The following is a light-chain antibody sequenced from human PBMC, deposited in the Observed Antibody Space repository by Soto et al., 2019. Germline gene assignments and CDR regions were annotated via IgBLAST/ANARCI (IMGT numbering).Light chain of an antibody. Sequence: DIQLTQSPSFLSASVGDRVTITCRASQGVANYFAWYQQKPGKAPNLLIYAASTLQGGVPSRFSGSGAGTEFALTISSLQPEDFATYYCQQLSSYPLTFGGGTKVEIK. CDR2: AAS. V-gene: IGKV1-9*01. CDR3: QQLSSYPLT. J-gene: IGKJ4*01. CDR1: QGVANY.